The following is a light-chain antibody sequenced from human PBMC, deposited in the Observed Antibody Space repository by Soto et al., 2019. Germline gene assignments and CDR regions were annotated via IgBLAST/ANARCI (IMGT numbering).Light chain of an antibody. CDR3: QQRTNWPLT. V-gene: IGKV1-39*01. CDR2: ATS. Sequence: IHMTQSPSSLSASLVPIATFTCRASQTISIDLNWYQQKPGKVPTLLISATSTLQSGVPSRFVGSGSGTDFTLIISSLEPEDFAVYYCQQRTNWPLTFGGGTKVDTK. CDR1: QTISID. J-gene: IGKJ4*01.